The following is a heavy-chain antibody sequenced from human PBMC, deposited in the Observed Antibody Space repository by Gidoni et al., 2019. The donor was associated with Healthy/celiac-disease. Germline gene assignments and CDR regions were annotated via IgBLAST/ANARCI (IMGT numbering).Heavy chain of an antibody. CDR3: AKVAAWYYDILTGYYAFDI. D-gene: IGHD3-9*01. V-gene: IGHV3-23*01. CDR2: ISGSGGST. J-gene: IGHJ3*02. Sequence: EVQLLESGGGLVQPGGSLRLSCAASGFTFSSYAMSWVRQAPGKGLEWVSAISGSGGSTYYADSVKGRFTISRDNSKNTLYLQMNSLRAEDTAVYYCAKVAAWYYDILTGYYAFDIWGQGTMVTVSS. CDR1: GFTFSSYA.